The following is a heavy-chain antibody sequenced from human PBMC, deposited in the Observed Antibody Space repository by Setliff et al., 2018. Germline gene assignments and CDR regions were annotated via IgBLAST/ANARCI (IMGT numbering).Heavy chain of an antibody. V-gene: IGHV4-38-2*01. Sequence: SETLSLTCAVSYYSISSGYYWGWIRQPPGKGLEWMGSMYHSGSTYYSPSLGSRVTISVDMSKNHLSLKLSSVTAADTAVYYCARGYAARVGFGNWFDPWGQGTLVTVS. CDR1: YYSISSGYY. CDR3: ARGYAARVGFGNWFDP. J-gene: IGHJ5*02. CDR2: MYHSGST. D-gene: IGHD6-6*01.